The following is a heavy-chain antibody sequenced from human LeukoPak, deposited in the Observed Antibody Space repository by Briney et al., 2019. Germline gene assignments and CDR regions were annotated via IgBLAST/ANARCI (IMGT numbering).Heavy chain of an antibody. D-gene: IGHD1-1*01. CDR1: GYSFTSYW. CDR3: AIQTTDSEFDY. Sequence: ESLRISCKGSGYSFTSYWISWVRQMPGKGLEWMGRIYPSDSYTKYSPSFQGHVTISVDKSISTAYLQWSSLKASDTAMYYCAIQTTDSEFDYWGQGTLVTVSS. V-gene: IGHV5-10-1*01. CDR2: IYPSDSYT. J-gene: IGHJ4*02.